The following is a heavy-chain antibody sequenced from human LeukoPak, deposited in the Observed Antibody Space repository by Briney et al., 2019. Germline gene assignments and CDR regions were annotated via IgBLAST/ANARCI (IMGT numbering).Heavy chain of an antibody. Sequence: GGSLRLSCAASGFTFSSYGMRWVRQAPGKGLEWVAVISYDGSNKYYADSVKGRFTISRDNSMNTLYLQMNSLRTEDTAVYYCAKRVDSSGWLALPKVAMDVGGKGTTVTVSS. CDR3: AKRVDSSGWLALPKVAMDV. CDR2: ISYDGSNK. CDR1: GFTFSSYG. D-gene: IGHD3-22*01. V-gene: IGHV3-30*18. J-gene: IGHJ6*04.